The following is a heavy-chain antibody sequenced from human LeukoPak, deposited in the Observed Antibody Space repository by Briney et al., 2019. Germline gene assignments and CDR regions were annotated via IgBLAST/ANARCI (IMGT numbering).Heavy chain of an antibody. J-gene: IGHJ4*02. CDR1: GFTFSNYA. Sequence: GXXLRLSCAASGFTFSNYAMSWVRQAPGKGLEWVSTISGSGDSTYYADSVKGWFTISRDNSKNTLNLQMSSLRVEDTAVYYCAKSNGLDYWGQGTLVTVSS. CDR3: AKSNGLDY. V-gene: IGHV3-23*01. D-gene: IGHD2-8*01. CDR2: ISGSGDST.